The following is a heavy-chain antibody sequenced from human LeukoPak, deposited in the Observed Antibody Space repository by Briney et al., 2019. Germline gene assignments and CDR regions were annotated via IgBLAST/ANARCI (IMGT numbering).Heavy chain of an antibody. CDR2: INPNSGGT. V-gene: IGHV1-2*02. D-gene: IGHD2-2*01. CDR1: GYTFTGYY. J-gene: IGHJ5*02. CDR3: AREDIVVVPAADFDP. Sequence: ASVKVSCKASGYTFTGYYVHWVRQAPGQGLEWMGWINPNSGGTNYARKFQGRDTMTRDTSISTAYMELSRLRSDDTAVYYCAREDIVVVPAADFDPWGQGTLVTVSS.